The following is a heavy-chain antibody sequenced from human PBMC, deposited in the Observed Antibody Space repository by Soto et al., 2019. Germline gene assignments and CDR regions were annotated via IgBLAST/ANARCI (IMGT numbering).Heavy chain of an antibody. Sequence: ASVKVSCKASGYTFTGYYMHWVRQAPGQGLEWMGWINPNSGGTNYAQKFQGWVTMTRDTFISTAYMELSRLRSDDTAMYYCARDRRGDGYNDAFDIWGQGTMVTVS. D-gene: IGHD5-12*01. V-gene: IGHV1-2*04. CDR1: GYTFTGYY. J-gene: IGHJ3*02. CDR2: INPNSGGT. CDR3: ARDRRGDGYNDAFDI.